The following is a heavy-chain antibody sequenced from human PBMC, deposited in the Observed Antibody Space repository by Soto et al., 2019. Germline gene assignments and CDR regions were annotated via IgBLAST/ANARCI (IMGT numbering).Heavy chain of an antibody. Sequence: QVQLVESGGGVVQPGRSLRLSCAASGFTFSSYGLHWVRPAPGKGLEWVAVISYDGSNKYYADSVKCRFTISRDNSKNTLYLQMNSLRAEDTAVYYCAKDGSTMVRGVSWFDPWGQGTMVTVSS. D-gene: IGHD3-10*01. J-gene: IGHJ5*02. V-gene: IGHV3-30*18. CDR2: ISYDGSNK. CDR3: AKDGSTMVRGVSWFDP. CDR1: GFTFSSYG.